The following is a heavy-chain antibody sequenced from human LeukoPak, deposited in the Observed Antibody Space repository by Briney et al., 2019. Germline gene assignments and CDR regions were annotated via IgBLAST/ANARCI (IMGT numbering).Heavy chain of an antibody. Sequence: PGGSLRLSCAASGFTVSSNYMNWVRQAPGKGLEWVSVIYSGGTTYYADSVKGRFTISRDRSKNTLYLQMNSLRAEDTAVYYCARGSGDVIDYWGQGTLVTVSS. J-gene: IGHJ4*02. CDR1: GFTVSSNY. CDR3: ARGSGDVIDY. V-gene: IGHV3-53*01. CDR2: IYSGGTT. D-gene: IGHD4-17*01.